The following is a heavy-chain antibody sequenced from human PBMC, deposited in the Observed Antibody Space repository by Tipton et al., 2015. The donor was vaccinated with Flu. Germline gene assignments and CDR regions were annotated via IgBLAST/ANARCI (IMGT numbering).Heavy chain of an antibody. CDR3: ASRIAAAGTSRDDFDY. CDR2: IYSGGST. CDR1: GFTVSSYY. D-gene: IGHD6-13*01. Sequence: SLRLSCAASGFTVSSYYMSWVRQAPGKGLEWVSVIYSGGSTYYADSVKGRFTISRDNSKNTLYLQMNSLRAEDTAVYYCASRIAAAGTSRDDFDYWGQGTLVTVSS. J-gene: IGHJ4*02. V-gene: IGHV3-53*01.